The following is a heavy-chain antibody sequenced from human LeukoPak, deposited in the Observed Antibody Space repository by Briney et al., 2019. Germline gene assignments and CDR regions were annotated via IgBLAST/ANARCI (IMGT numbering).Heavy chain of an antibody. J-gene: IGHJ4*02. V-gene: IGHV1-24*01. CDR1: GYTLTELS. D-gene: IGHD3-22*01. Sequence: ASVKVSCKVSGYTLTELSMHWVRQAPGKGLEWMGGFDPEDGETIYAQKFQGRVTMTEDTSTDTAYMELSSLRSEDTAVYYCATDPDYYDSSGYIYWGQGTLVTVSS. CDR2: FDPEDGET. CDR3: ATDPDYYDSSGYIY.